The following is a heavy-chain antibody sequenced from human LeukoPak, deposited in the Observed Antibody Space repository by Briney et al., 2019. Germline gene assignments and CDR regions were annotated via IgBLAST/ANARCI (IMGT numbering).Heavy chain of an antibody. Sequence: GGSLRLSCAASGFTFSSYSMNWVRQAPGKGLEWVSSISSSSSYIYYADSVKGRFTISRDNAKNSLYLQMNSLRAEDTAVCYCAKGLPATLLDYWGQGTLVTVSS. CDR2: ISSSSSYI. J-gene: IGHJ4*02. CDR1: GFTFSSYS. CDR3: AKGLPATLLDY. V-gene: IGHV3-21*04. D-gene: IGHD2-2*01.